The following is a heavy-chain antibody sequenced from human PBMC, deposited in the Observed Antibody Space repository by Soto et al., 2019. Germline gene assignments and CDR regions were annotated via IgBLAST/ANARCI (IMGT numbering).Heavy chain of an antibody. D-gene: IGHD3-3*01. V-gene: IGHV1-69*13. CDR1: GRTFSSYA. Sequence: SVKVSCKASGRTFSSYAISWVRQAPGRGLEWMGGIIPIFGTANYAQKFQGRVTITADESTSTAYKELSSLRSEDTAVCYCARVAAFWTGYYAWIFGYCGQGSLVTVAS. CDR2: IIPIFGTA. CDR3: ARVAAFWTGYYAWIFGY. J-gene: IGHJ4*02.